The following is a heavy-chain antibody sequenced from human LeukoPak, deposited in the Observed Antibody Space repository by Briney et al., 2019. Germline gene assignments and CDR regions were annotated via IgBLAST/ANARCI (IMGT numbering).Heavy chain of an antibody. CDR1: GGSISSSSYY. Sequence: RPSETLSLTCSVSGGSISSSSYYWGWIRQPPGKGLEWIGSIYYTGSTYYNPSLKSRVTISVDTSKNQFSLKLSSVTAADTAFYYCARVHRGVGATRLDPWGQGTLVTVSS. CDR3: ARVHRGVGATRLDP. J-gene: IGHJ5*02. CDR2: IYYTGST. V-gene: IGHV4-39*07. D-gene: IGHD1-26*01.